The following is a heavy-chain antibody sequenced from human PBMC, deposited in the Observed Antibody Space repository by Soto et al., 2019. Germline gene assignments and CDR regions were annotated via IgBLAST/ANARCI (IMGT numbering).Heavy chain of an antibody. V-gene: IGHV1-69*13. CDR2: ITPMFGKP. J-gene: IGHJ4*02. CDR1: GDTFSRYT. D-gene: IGHD3-22*01. Sequence: PVKFSCKASGDTFSRYTINWVRQDPGQGLEWMGGITPMFGKPNYAQKFEGRVTITADESTSTGYMELRSLRSDDTAVYYCARDGALYDSSAYYFLYWGQGTLVTGSS. CDR3: ARDGALYDSSAYYFLY.